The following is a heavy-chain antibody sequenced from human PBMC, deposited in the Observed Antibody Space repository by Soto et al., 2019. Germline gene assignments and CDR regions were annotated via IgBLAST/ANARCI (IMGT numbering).Heavy chain of an antibody. CDR3: AAQLEWLLK. Sequence: GGSLRLSCAASGFTFSSYSMSWVRQAPGKGLEWVSAISGSGSSTYYADSVKGRFTISRDNAKNSLYLQMNSLRAEDTAVYYCAAQLEWLLKWGQGTLVTVSS. J-gene: IGHJ4*02. D-gene: IGHD3-3*01. CDR1: GFTFSSYS. V-gene: IGHV3-23*01. CDR2: ISGSGSST.